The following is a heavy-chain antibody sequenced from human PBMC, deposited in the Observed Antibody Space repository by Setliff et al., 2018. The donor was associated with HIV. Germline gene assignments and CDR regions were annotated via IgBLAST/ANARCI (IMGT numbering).Heavy chain of an antibody. Sequence: SETLSLTCTVYGGSFSGYYWSWIRQPPGMGLEWIGEINQSENTNYNPSLKSRVTISADPSKNQFSLKLSSVTAADTAVYYCARKQWGSSGYYEFFQQWGQGTLVTVSS. CDR3: ARKQWGSSGYYEFFQQ. J-gene: IGHJ1*01. V-gene: IGHV4-34*01. CDR2: INQSENT. CDR1: GGSFSGYY. D-gene: IGHD3-22*01.